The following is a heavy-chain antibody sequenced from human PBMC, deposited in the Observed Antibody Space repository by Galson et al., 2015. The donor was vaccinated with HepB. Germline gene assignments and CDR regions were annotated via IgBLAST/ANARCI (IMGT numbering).Heavy chain of an antibody. CDR1: GGSISSYY. CDR2: ICYSGST. V-gene: IGHV4-59*01. CDR3: ARDLGTFYDFWSGSYRDYGMDV. Sequence: SETLSLTCTVSGGSISSYYWSWIRQPPGKGLEWIGYICYSGSTNYNPSLKSRVTISVDTSKNQFSLKLSSVTAADTAVYYCARDLGTFYDFWSGSYRDYGMDVWGQGTTVNVSS. J-gene: IGHJ6*02. D-gene: IGHD3-3*01.